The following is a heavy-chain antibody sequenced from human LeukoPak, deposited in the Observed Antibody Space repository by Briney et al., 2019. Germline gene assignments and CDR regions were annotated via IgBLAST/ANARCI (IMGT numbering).Heavy chain of an antibody. CDR3: ARDDVRPTDTQTDY. D-gene: IGHD3-10*01. J-gene: IGHJ4*02. CDR1: GFTVSSNY. Sequence: PGESLRLSCAATGFTVSSNYMSWVRQAPGKGLEWVSVIYSGGSTYYADSVKGRFTISRDNSKNTLYPQMNSLRAEDTAVYYCARDDVRPTDTQTDYCGQGTLVTVSS. V-gene: IGHV3-53*01. CDR2: IYSGGST.